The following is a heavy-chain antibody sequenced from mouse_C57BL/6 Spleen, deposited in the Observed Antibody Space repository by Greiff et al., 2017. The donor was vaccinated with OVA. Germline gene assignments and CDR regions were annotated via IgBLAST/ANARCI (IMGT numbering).Heavy chain of an antibody. V-gene: IGHV3-1*01. Sequence: VQLQQSGPGMVKPSQSLSLTCTVTGYSITSGYDWHWIRHFPGNKLEWMGYISYSGSTNYNPSLKSRISITHDTSKNHFFLKLNSVTTEDTATYYCAKSYDYDEYYFDYWGQGTTLTVSS. CDR2: ISYSGST. CDR3: AKSYDYDEYYFDY. D-gene: IGHD2-4*01. J-gene: IGHJ2*01. CDR1: GYSITSGYD.